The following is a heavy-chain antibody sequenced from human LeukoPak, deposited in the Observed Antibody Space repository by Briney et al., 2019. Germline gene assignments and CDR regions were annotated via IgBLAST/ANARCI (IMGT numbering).Heavy chain of an antibody. J-gene: IGHJ4*02. D-gene: IGHD6-19*01. CDR1: GGSISSYY. V-gene: IGHV4-59*08. CDR2: IYYSGST. Sequence: SETLSLTCTVSGGSISSYYWSWIRQPPGKGLEWIGYIYYSGSTNYNPSLKSRVTISVDTSKNQFSLKLSSVTAADTAVYYCARQVGFVAVAAAGHYDYWGQGTLVTVSS. CDR3: ARQVGFVAVAAAGHYDY.